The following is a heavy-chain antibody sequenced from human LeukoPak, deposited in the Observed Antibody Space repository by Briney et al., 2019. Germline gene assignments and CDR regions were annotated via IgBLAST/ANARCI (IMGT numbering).Heavy chain of an antibody. Sequence: SETLSLTCTVSGASIRTYYWSWIRQPPGKWLERIGYIDYSGATNYNPSLNSRVTISIDTSKNQFSLKLRSATAADMAVYYCARGGRYSAFDYWGPGSLVTVSS. CDR3: ARGGRYSAFDY. V-gene: IGHV4-59*01. CDR1: GASIRTYY. D-gene: IGHD5-12*01. CDR2: IDYSGAT. J-gene: IGHJ4*02.